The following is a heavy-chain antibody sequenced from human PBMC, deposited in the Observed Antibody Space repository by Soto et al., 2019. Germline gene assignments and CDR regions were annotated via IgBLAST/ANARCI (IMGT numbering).Heavy chain of an antibody. J-gene: IGHJ6*02. CDR2: TYYRSKWYN. Sequence: SQTLSLTCAISGDSVSSNSAAWNWIRQSPSRGLEWLGRTYYRSKWYNDYAVSVKSRITINPDTSKNHFSLQLNSVTPEDTAVYYCARGKYQLPHQFSGYGMDVWGQGTTVTVSS. CDR3: ARGKYQLPHQFSGYGMDV. D-gene: IGHD2-2*01. CDR1: GDSVSSNSAA. V-gene: IGHV6-1*01.